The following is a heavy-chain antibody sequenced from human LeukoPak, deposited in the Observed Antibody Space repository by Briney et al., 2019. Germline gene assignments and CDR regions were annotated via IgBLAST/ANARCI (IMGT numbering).Heavy chain of an antibody. CDR2: IYYSGST. CDR3: ARVYDSSGYTTTGYYFDY. V-gene: IGHV4-39*07. Sequence: SETLSLTCTVSGGSISGSSYYWGWIRQPPGKGLEWIGSIYYSGSTYYNPSLKSRVTISVDTSKNQFSLKLSSVTAADTAVYYCARVYDSSGYTTTGYYFDYWGQGTLVTVSS. CDR1: GGSISGSSYY. D-gene: IGHD3-22*01. J-gene: IGHJ4*02.